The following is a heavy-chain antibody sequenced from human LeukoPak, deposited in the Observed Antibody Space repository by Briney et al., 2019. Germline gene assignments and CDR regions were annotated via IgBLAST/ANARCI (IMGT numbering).Heavy chain of an antibody. D-gene: IGHD3-10*01. V-gene: IGHV4-39*07. CDR2: IYYSGNA. J-gene: IGHJ4*02. CDR1: GGSISSSNYY. CDR3: AREANYYGSRSYFEGTFDY. Sequence: SETLSLTCTVSGGSISSSNYYWGWIRQPPGKGLEWIGNIYYSGNAYYNPSLKSRVTISVDTSKNEFSLKLTSVTAADTAVYYCAREANYYGSRSYFEGTFDYWGQGSLVTVSS.